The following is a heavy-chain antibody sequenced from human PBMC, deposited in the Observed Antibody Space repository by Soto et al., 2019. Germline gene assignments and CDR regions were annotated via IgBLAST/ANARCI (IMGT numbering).Heavy chain of an antibody. V-gene: IGHV3-48*01. CDR1: GFTFSSYS. CDR2: ISSSSSTT. J-gene: IGHJ4*02. CDR3: ARDPGRVSETGLDS. Sequence: EVQLVESGGGLVQPGGSLRLSCAASGFTFSSYSMNWVRQAPGKGLEWLSYISSSSSTTFHADSVKGRFTVSRDNAKNSLYLHMNSLRAEDTAVYFCARDPGRVSETGLDSWGQGTLVTVSS. D-gene: IGHD3-9*01.